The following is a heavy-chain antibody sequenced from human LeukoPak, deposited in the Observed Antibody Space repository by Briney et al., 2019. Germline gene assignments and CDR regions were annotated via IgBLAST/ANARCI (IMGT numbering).Heavy chain of an antibody. Sequence: ASVKVSCKASGYTFTGYYMHWVRQAPGQGLEWMGWINPNSGGTNYAQKFQGRVTMTEDTSTDTAYMELSSLRSEDTAVYYCATDPWMTTVTPWGYWGQGTLVTVSS. CDR1: GYTFTGYY. CDR2: INPNSGGT. D-gene: IGHD4-17*01. J-gene: IGHJ4*02. V-gene: IGHV1-2*02. CDR3: ATDPWMTTVTPWGY.